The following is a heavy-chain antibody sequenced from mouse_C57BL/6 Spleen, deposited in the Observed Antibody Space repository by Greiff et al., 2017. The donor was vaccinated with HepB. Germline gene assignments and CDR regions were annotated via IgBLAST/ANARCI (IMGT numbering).Heavy chain of an antibody. CDR2: ISSGGDYI. Sequence: EVKLMESGEGLVKPGGSLKLSCAASGFTFSSYAMSWVRQTPEKRLEWVAYISSGGDYIYYADTVKGRFTISRDNARNTLYLQMSSLKSEDTAMYYGNGRGTDYFDYWGQGTTLTVSS. D-gene: IGHD4-1*01. J-gene: IGHJ2*01. V-gene: IGHV5-9-1*02. CDR3: NGRGTDYFDY. CDR1: GFTFSSYA.